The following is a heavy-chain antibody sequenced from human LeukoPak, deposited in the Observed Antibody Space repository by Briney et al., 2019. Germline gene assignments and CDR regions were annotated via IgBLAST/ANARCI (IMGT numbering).Heavy chain of an antibody. CDR3: AKGLPPGGAKVVAVI. V-gene: IGHV3-23*01. CDR1: RFTFSSYA. CDR2: PSGSGGST. Sequence: VQPVGSLRLSSVTSRFTFSSYAMRWATQPPPQWLDRLPAPSGSGGSTYYADSVKGRFTISRDNSKNTLYLQMNSLRAEDTAVYYCAKGLPPGGAKVVAVIWGQGTMVTVSS. J-gene: IGHJ3*02. D-gene: IGHD3-22*01.